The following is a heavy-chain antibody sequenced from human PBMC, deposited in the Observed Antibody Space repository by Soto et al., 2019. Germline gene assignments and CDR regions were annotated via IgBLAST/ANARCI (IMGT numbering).Heavy chain of an antibody. CDR1: GGSITSSSYY. Sequence: PSETLSLTCTVSGGSITSSSYYWGWIRQPPGKGLEWIGSIYYSGSTYYNPSLKSRVTISVDRSKNQFSLKLSSVTAADTAVYYCARARLSATNWFDPWGQGILVTVSS. J-gene: IGHJ5*02. CDR3: ARARLSATNWFDP. CDR2: IYYSGST. V-gene: IGHV4-39*07.